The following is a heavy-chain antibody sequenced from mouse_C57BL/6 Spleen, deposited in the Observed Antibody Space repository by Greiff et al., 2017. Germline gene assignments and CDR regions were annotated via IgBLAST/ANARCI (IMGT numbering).Heavy chain of an antibody. J-gene: IGHJ2*01. CDR2: INPNYGTT. Sequence: VHVKQSGPELVKPGASVKISCKASSYSFTDYNMNWVKQSNGKSLEWIGVINPNYGTTSYNQKFKGKATLTVDQSSSTAYMQLNSLTSEDSAVYYGARSIYYYGSNYFDYWGQGTTLTVSS. CDR3: ARSIYYYGSNYFDY. D-gene: IGHD1-1*01. V-gene: IGHV1-39*01. CDR1: SYSFTDYN.